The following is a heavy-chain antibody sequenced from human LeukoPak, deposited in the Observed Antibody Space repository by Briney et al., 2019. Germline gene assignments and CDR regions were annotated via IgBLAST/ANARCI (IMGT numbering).Heavy chain of an antibody. J-gene: IGHJ4*02. CDR3: ARGGIVGAPRESPFDY. V-gene: IGHV3-21*01. D-gene: IGHD1-26*01. Sequence: GGSLRLSCAASGFTFSSYSMSWVRQAPGKGLEWVSCISSSSSYIYYADSVKGRFTISRDSAKNSLYLQMNSLRAEDTAVYYCARGGIVGAPRESPFDYWGQGTLVTVSS. CDR1: GFTFSSYS. CDR2: ISSSSSYI.